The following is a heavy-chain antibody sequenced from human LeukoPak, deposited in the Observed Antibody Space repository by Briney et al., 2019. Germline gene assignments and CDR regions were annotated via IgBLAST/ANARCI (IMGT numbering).Heavy chain of an antibody. CDR3: ARQNPYYSDTTGPY. CDR2: IYYSGST. Sequence: SETLSLTCTVSGGSISSSIYYWGWIRQPPGRGLEWIGSIYYSGSTHYNPSLKSRVTISVDTSKNQFSLKLSSVTAADTAVYYCARQNPYYSDTTGPYWGQGTLVTVSS. V-gene: IGHV4-39*01. D-gene: IGHD3-22*01. J-gene: IGHJ4*02. CDR1: GGSISSSIYY.